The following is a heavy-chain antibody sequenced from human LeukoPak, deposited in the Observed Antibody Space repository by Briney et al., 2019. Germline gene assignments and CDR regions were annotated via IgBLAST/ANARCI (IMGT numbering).Heavy chain of an antibody. CDR1: GYTFTGYY. CDR2: INPNSGGT. Sequence: VASVKVSCKASGYTFTGYYMHWVRQAPGQGLEWMGWINPNSGGTNYAQKFQGRVTMTRDTSISTAYMELSRLRSDDTAVYYCARDRVRVAPFDIWGQGTMVTVSS. J-gene: IGHJ3*02. CDR3: ARDRVRVAPFDI. D-gene: IGHD3-10*01. V-gene: IGHV1-2*02.